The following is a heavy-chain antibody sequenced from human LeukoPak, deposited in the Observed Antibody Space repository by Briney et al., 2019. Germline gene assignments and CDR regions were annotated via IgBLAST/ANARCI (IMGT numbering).Heavy chain of an antibody. Sequence: SETLSLTCTVSGGSISSYYWSRIRQPPGKGLEWIGYIYYSGSTNYNLSLKSRVTISVDTSKNQFSLKLSDVIAADTAVYYCARGFDGVAGWFDPWGQGTLVTVSS. CDR2: IYYSGST. D-gene: IGHD3-9*01. CDR3: ARGFDGVAGWFDP. J-gene: IGHJ5*02. V-gene: IGHV4-59*01. CDR1: GGSISSYY.